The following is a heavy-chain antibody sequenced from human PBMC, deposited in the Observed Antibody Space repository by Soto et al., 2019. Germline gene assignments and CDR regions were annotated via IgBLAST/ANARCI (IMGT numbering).Heavy chain of an antibody. CDR1: GGSISSGGYY. D-gene: IGHD3-9*01. J-gene: IGHJ4*02. V-gene: IGHV4-31*03. Sequence: SETLSLTCTVSGGSISSGGYYWSWIRQHPGKGLEWIGYIYYSGSTYHNPSLKSRVTISVDTSKNQFSLKLSSVTAADTAVYYCARVDYDILTGNDYWGQGTLVTVSS. CDR2: IYYSGST. CDR3: ARVDYDILTGNDY.